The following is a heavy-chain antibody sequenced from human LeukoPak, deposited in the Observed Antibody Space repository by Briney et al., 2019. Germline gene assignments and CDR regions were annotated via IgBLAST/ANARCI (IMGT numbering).Heavy chain of an antibody. Sequence: YPGRSLRLSCVASGFTFSSYSMNWVRQAPGKGLEWVSYISSSSTIYYADSEKGRFTTSRDNAKNSLYLQMNSLRDEDTAVYYCARERPHDYWGQGTLVTVSS. CDR3: ARERPHDY. CDR1: GFTFSSYS. CDR2: ISSSSTI. J-gene: IGHJ4*02. V-gene: IGHV3-48*02.